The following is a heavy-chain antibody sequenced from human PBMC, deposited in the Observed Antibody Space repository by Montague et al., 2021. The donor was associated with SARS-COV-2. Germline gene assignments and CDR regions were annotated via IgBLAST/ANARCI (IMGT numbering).Heavy chain of an antibody. Sequence: SETLSLTCSVSGGSISSSNYYWGWIRQPPGKGLEWIGSIYYSGSTYYKPSLKSRVTISVDTSKNQFSLILRSMTAADTAVFYCAREGFSSGYYETWGQGTLVTVSS. CDR1: GGSISSSNYY. J-gene: IGHJ5*02. CDR2: IYYSGST. V-gene: IGHV4-39*02. D-gene: IGHD3-22*01. CDR3: AREGFSSGYYET.